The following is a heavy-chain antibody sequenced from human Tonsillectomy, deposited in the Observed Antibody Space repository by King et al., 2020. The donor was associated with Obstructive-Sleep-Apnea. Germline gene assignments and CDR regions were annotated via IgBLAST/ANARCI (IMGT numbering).Heavy chain of an antibody. J-gene: IGHJ5*02. CDR3: ARGDTAMITLGWFDP. CDR1: GYTFTSYG. V-gene: IGHV1-18*04. CDR2: ISAYNGNT. D-gene: IGHD5-18*01. Sequence: QVQLVQSGAEVKKPGASVKDSCKASGYTFTSYGISWVRQAPGQGLEWMGWISAYNGNTKYAQKLQGRVTMTTDTSTSTAYMELRSLRSDDTAVYYCARGDTAMITLGWFDPWGQGTLVTVSS.